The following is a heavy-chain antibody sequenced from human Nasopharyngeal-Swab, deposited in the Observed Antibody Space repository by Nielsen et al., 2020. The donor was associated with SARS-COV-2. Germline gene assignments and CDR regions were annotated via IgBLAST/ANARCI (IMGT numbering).Heavy chain of an antibody. CDR2: ISYDGSNK. D-gene: IGHD3-3*01. Sequence: GESLKISCAASGFTFSSYGMHWVRQAPGKGLEWVAVISYDGSNKYYADSVKGRFTISRDNSKNTLYLQMNSLRAEDTAVYYCAKEGIWSGYYGAFDYWGQGTLVTVSS. CDR3: AKEGIWSGYYGAFDY. J-gene: IGHJ4*02. V-gene: IGHV3-30*18. CDR1: GFTFSSYG.